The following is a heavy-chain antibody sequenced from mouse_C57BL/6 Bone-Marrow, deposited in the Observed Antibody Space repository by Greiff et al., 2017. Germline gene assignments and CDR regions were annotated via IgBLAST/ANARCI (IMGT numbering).Heavy chain of an antibody. CDR3: ANYFYWYFDV. J-gene: IGHJ1*03. CDR1: GYTFTSYG. V-gene: IGHV1-81*01. D-gene: IGHD1-1*01. Sequence: LVESGAELAKPGASVKLSCTASGYTFTSYGISWVKQRTGQGLEWIGEIFPSSGNTYYNAKFKGKATLTADKSSSPVYMKLLSLTTEDTAVYFCANYFYWYFDVWGTGTTVTVSS. CDR2: IFPSSGNT.